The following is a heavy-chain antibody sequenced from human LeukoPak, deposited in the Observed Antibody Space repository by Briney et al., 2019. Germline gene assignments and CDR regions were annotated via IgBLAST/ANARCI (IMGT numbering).Heavy chain of an antibody. D-gene: IGHD3-3*01. CDR1: GGSFSGYY. CDR3: ARGSGFFAS. CDR2: INHSGST. Sequence: SETLSLTCAVYGGSFSGYYWSWIRQPPGKGLEWIGEINHSGSTNYNPSLKSRVTISVDTSKNQFSLKLSSVTAADTAVYYCARGSGFFASWGKGTLVTVSS. J-gene: IGHJ4*02. V-gene: IGHV4-34*01.